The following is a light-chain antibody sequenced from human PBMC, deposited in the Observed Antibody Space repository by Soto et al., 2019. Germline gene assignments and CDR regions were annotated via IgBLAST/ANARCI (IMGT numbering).Light chain of an antibody. Sequence: EIVMTQSPATLSVSPGERATLSCRASQSVGSNLAWYQQKPGQAPRLLIYGASTRATDIPARFSGSGSGTEFALTISSLQSEDFAVYGCQQDNNWPLFTFGPGTKVDIK. J-gene: IGKJ3*01. CDR1: QSVGSN. CDR3: QQDNNWPLFT. CDR2: GAS. V-gene: IGKV3-15*01.